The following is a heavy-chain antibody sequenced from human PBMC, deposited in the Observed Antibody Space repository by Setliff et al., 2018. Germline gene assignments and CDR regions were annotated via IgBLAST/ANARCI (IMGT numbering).Heavy chain of an antibody. CDR3: ARDTSSDWAAWFDP. CDR2: VFVSGST. V-gene: IGHV4-4*07. D-gene: IGHD6-19*01. J-gene: IGHJ5*02. Sequence: SETLSLTCTVSGGSISTYYWSWIRRPAGKGLEWIGRVFVSGSTNYNPSLKSRVTMSVDTSKNQFSLKLTSVTAADTAMYYCARDTSSDWAAWFDPWSQGIRVTVSS. CDR1: GGSISTYY.